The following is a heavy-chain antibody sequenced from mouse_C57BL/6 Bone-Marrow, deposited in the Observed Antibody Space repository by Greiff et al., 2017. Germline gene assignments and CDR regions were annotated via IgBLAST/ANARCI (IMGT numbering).Heavy chain of an antibody. CDR1: GFTFTDYY. V-gene: IGHV7-3*01. D-gene: IGHD1-1*01. CDR3: ARYTTVESWFAY. CDR2: IRNKANGYTK. Sequence: EVKLVESGGGLVQPGGSLSLSCAASGFTFTDYYMSWVRQPPGKALEWLGFIRNKANGYTKEYNESVKGRFTISRDNSQSILYLQMNALRAEDSAAYYCARYTTVESWFAYWGQGTLVTVSA. J-gene: IGHJ3*01.